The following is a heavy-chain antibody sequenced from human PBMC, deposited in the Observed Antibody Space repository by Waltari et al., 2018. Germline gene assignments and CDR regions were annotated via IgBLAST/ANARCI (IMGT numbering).Heavy chain of an antibody. CDR2: IYHSGST. Sequence: QVQLQESGTGLVKPSETLSLTCAVSGYSISSGYYWGWIRQPPGKGLEWIGSIYHSGSTYYNPSLKSRVTISVDTSKNQFSLKLSSVTAADTAVYYCARGYGITGTTGWFDPWGQGTLVTVSS. D-gene: IGHD1-7*01. V-gene: IGHV4-38-2*01. J-gene: IGHJ5*02. CDR3: ARGYGITGTTGWFDP. CDR1: GYSISSGYY.